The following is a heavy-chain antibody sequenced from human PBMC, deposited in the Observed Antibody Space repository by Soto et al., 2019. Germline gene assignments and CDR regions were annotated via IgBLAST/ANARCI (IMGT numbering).Heavy chain of an antibody. CDR2: IYYSGST. J-gene: IGHJ4*02. CDR1: GGSISSYY. D-gene: IGHD3-9*01. V-gene: IGHV4-59*01. Sequence: ASETLSLTCTVSGGSISSYYWSWIRQPPGKGLEWIGYIYYSGSTNYNPSLKSRVTISVDTSKNQFSLKLSSVTAADTAVYYCARWYDILTGYDYWGQGALVTVSS. CDR3: ARWYDILTGYDY.